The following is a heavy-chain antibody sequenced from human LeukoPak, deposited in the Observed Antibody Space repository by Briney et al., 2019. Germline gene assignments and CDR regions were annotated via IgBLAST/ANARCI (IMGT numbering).Heavy chain of an antibody. D-gene: IGHD6-13*01. J-gene: IGHJ4*02. CDR1: GFTFSSYA. CDR2: ISGNGGST. CDR3: AKSPSSSWYTGCD. V-gene: IGHV3-23*01. Sequence: GGSLRLSCAASGFTFSSYAMSWVRQAPGKGLEWVSAISGNGGSTYYADSVKGRFTISRDNSKNTLYLQMNSLRAEDTAVYYCAKSPSSSWYTGCDWGQGTLVTVSS.